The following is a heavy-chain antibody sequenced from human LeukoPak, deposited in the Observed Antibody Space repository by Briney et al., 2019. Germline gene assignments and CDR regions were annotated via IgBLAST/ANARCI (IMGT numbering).Heavy chain of an antibody. J-gene: IGHJ3*02. CDR3: TTYRLDDAFDM. CDR1: GLSFRNAW. CDR2: IKSKTDGGTT. V-gene: IGHV3-15*01. Sequence: EPGGSLRLSCAASGLSFRNAWMNWVRQAPGKGLEWVGRIKSKTDGGTTDYAALVKGRFTISRDDSKNTQYLQMNSLNTEDTAIYYCTTYRLDDAFDMWGQGTMVTVSS.